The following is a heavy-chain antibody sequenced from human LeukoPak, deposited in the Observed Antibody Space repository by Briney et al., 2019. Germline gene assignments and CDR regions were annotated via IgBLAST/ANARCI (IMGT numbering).Heavy chain of an antibody. V-gene: IGHV1-2*02. CDR2: ISPNSGVT. CDR3: ASGKSTSPFDY. J-gene: IGHJ4*02. CDR1: RNTFSGYY. Sequence: ASVKVSCKASRNTFSGYYMHWVRQAPGQGLQWMGRISPNSGVTHHAQEFQGRVTMTWDTSISTAYMEMSSLRSDDTAVYYCASGKSTSPFDYWGQGTLVTVSS.